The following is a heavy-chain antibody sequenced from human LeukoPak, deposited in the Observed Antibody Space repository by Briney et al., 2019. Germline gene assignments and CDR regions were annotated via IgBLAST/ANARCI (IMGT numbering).Heavy chain of an antibody. CDR1: GXTFSSYT. D-gene: IGHD5-18*01. CDR2: ISSSDTYI. CDR3: ARGMDTTLVS. V-gene: IGHV3-21*01. Sequence: SGGSLRLSCAASGXTFSSYTMNWVRQAPGKGLEWVSSISSSDTYISYADSLQGRFTISRDNAKNSLYLQLHSLRVEYTAVYYCARGMDTTLVSWGQGTLVTVSS. J-gene: IGHJ4*02.